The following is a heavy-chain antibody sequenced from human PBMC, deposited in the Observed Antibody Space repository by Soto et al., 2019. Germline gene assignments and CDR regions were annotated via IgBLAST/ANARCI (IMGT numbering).Heavy chain of an antibody. V-gene: IGHV4-30-2*01. D-gene: IGHD2-2*01. Sequence: SETLCITCATSGGSISSGGYSKRWIRQLSGKGLECIEYIYHSGSAYYNPSLNIRITITVDRSKIQCSLKLSSVTAADTSVYYCARRAMAGRSYNWFDPWGQGTMVTCSS. J-gene: IGHJ5*02. CDR1: GGSISSGGYS. CDR3: ARRAMAGRSYNWFDP. CDR2: IYHSGSA.